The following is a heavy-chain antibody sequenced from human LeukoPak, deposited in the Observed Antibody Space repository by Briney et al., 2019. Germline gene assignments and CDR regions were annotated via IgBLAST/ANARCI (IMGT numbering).Heavy chain of an antibody. J-gene: IGHJ4*02. CDR1: GFTFSSYA. V-gene: IGHV3-23*01. CDR3: AKDQTAMIEYYFDY. Sequence: PGGSLRLSCAASGFTFSSYAMSWVRQAPGKGLEWVSGMSGSGGSTYYADSVKGRFTISRDNSKNTLYLQMNSLRAEDTAVYYCAKDQTAMIEYYFDYWGQGTLVTVSS. CDR2: MSGSGGST. D-gene: IGHD5-18*01.